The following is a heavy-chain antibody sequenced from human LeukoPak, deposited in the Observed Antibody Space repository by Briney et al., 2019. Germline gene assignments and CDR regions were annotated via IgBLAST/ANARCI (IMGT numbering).Heavy chain of an antibody. D-gene: IGHD3-16*02. CDR3: ARGASAFGGVIVTPGY. CDR2: IYFTGST. V-gene: IGHV4-61*01. CDR1: GGSVSSNIYY. Sequence: SETLSLTCTVSGGSVSSNIYYWTWIRQPPGKGLEWIGYIYFTGSTNYNPSLKGRVTMSVDTSNNQFSLRLTSVTAADTAVYYCARGASAFGGVIVTPGYWGQGTLVTVSS. J-gene: IGHJ4*02.